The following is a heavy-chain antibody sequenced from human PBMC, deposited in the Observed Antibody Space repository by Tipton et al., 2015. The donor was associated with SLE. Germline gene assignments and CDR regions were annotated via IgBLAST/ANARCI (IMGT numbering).Heavy chain of an antibody. CDR3: ARHQITGNVIGYFQH. CDR1: GGSISSYY. Sequence: TLSLTCTVSGGSISSYYWSWIRQPPGKGLEWIGYIYYSGSTSYNPSLKSRVTISVDTSKNQFSLKLSSVTAVDTAVYYCARHQITGNVIGYFQHWGQGTLVTVSS. J-gene: IGHJ1*01. CDR2: IYYSGST. D-gene: IGHD1-20*01. V-gene: IGHV4-59*01.